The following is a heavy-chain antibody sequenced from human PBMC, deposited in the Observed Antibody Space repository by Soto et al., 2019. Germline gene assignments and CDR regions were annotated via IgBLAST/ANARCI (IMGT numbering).Heavy chain of an antibody. J-gene: IGHJ6*03. CDR3: AKDRFDIVVVPAAIRPSQPDYYYYYYMDV. CDR2: ISGSGGST. V-gene: IGHV3-23*01. D-gene: IGHD2-2*02. CDR1: GFTFSSYA. Sequence: GGFLRLSCAASGFTFSSYAMSWVRQAPGKGLEWVSAISGSGGSTYYADSVKGRFTISRDNSKNTLYLQMNSLRAEDTAVYYCAKDRFDIVVVPAAIRPSQPDYYYYYYMDVWGKGTTVTVSS.